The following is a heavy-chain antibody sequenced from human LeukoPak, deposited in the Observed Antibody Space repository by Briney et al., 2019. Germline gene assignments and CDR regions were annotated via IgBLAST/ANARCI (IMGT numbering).Heavy chain of an antibody. D-gene: IGHD1-26*01. CDR3: AKEAIGYSYSES. CDR2: ISNDGTNA. J-gene: IGHJ4*02. Sequence: PGGSLRLSCAASGVTFSNYGMHWVRQPPVTRQTPVNGLERLSVISNDGTNAYQADSAKGRLIISRDNSKNMLYLQMNSLRGEDTAVYYCAKEAIGYSYSESWGQGTLVTVSS. CDR1: GVTFSNYG. V-gene: IGHV3-33*05.